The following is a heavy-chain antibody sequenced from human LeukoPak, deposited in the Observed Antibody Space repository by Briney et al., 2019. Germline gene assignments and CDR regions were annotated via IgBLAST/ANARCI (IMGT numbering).Heavy chain of an antibody. CDR1: GFTFSSYG. Sequence: PGGSLRLSCAASGFTFSSYGMSWVRQAPGKGLEWVSAISGSGGSTYYADSVKGRFTISRDNSKNTLYLQMNSLRAEDTAVYYCAKADRYSSGIANYWGQGTLVTVSS. CDR3: AKADRYSSGIANY. V-gene: IGHV3-23*01. J-gene: IGHJ4*02. D-gene: IGHD6-19*01. CDR2: ISGSGGST.